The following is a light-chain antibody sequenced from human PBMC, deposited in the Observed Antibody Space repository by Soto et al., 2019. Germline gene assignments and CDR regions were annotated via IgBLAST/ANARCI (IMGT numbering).Light chain of an antibody. CDR1: QTISTL. V-gene: IGKV1-5*03. J-gene: IGKJ1*01. CDR3: QQYNTYPWT. Sequence: DIQMTQSPSTLSASVGDRVTITCRASQTISTLLAWYQQRPGKAPNLLIYKAFSLESGVPSRFSGSGSGTDFTLTISSLQPDDFATYFCQQYNTYPWTFGQGTKVEVK. CDR2: KAF.